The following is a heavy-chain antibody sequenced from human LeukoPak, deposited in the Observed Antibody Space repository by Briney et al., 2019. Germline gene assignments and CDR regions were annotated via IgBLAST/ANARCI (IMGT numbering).Heavy chain of an antibody. D-gene: IGHD3-10*01. V-gene: IGHV3-23*01. Sequence: GGSLRLSCAASGFTFSSYAMSWVRQAPGKGLEWVSAISGSGGNTYYADSVKGRFTISRDNSKNTLYLQMNSLRAEDTAVYYCAKDSRSGSYYELYYFGYWGQGTLVTVSS. J-gene: IGHJ4*02. CDR2: ISGSGGNT. CDR1: GFTFSSYA. CDR3: AKDSRSGSYYELYYFGY.